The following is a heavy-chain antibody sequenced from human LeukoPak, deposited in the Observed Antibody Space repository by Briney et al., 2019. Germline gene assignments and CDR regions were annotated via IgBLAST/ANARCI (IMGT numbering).Heavy chain of an antibody. CDR1: GGTFSSYA. CDR2: IIPIFGTA. J-gene: IGHJ5*02. D-gene: IGHD3-22*01. CDR3: ARGTDSSGYYRLNWFDP. Sequence: SVKVSCKASGGTFSSYAISWVRQAPGQGLEWMGGIIPIFGTANYAQKFQGRVTITADESTSTAYMELSSLRSEDTAVYYCARGTDSSGYYRLNWFDPWGQGTQVTVSS. V-gene: IGHV1-69*13.